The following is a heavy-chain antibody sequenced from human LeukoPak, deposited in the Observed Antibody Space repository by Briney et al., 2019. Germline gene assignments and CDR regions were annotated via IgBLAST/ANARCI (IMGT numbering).Heavy chain of an antibody. CDR1: GYTFTSYG. D-gene: IGHD3-10*01. Sequence: EASVKVSCKASGYTFTSYGISWVRQAPGPGHERMGWISAYNGNTNYAQRFQGRVTMTTDTSTSTAYMELRSLRSDDTAVYYCARDASGYYGSGSSDHFDYGGQGTLVTVTS. CDR2: ISAYNGNT. J-gene: IGHJ4*02. CDR3: ARDASGYYGSGSSDHFDY. V-gene: IGHV1-18*01.